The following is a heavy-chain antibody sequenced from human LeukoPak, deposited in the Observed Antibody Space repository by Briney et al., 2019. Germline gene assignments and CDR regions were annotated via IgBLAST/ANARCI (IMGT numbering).Heavy chain of an antibody. CDR1: GYTFTSYD. CDR2: MNPNSGNT. CDR3: ARGFSFLLRYFDWLLRPENYYYYYGMDV. J-gene: IGHJ6*02. Sequence: ASVKVSCKASGYTFTSYDINWVRQATGQGLAWMGWMNPNSGNTGYAQKFQGRVTMTRNTSISTAYMELSSLRSEDTAVYYCARGFSFLLRYFDWLLRPENYYYYYGMDVWAKGPRSPSP. V-gene: IGHV1-8*01. D-gene: IGHD3-9*01.